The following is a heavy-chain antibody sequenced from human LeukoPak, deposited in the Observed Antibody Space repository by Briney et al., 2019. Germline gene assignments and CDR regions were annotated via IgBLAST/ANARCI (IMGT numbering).Heavy chain of an antibody. CDR3: ARPTGGWHGALAPQFDP. J-gene: IGHJ5*02. V-gene: IGHV1-18*01. Sequence: ASVKVSCKASGYTFTSYGIIWVRQAPGQGLEWMGWISAYNGNTNYAQKLRGRVTMTTDTSTSTAYMELRSLRSDDTAVYYCARPTGGWHGALAPQFDPWGQGTLVTVSS. CDR2: ISAYNGNT. CDR1: GYTFTSYG. D-gene: IGHD6-19*01.